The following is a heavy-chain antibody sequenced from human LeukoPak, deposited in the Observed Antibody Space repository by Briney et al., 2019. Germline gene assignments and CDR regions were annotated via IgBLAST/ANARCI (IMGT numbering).Heavy chain of an antibody. D-gene: IGHD6-19*01. CDR1: GFTFSSYV. CDR3: AKGSSSDCINF. Sequence: PGGSLRLSCAASGFTFSSYVMNWVRQAPGKGLEWVASISGSGGSKYYADSVKGRFTISRDNSKNTLYLQMSSLRAEDTAVYYCAKGSSSDCINFWGQGTLVTVSS. V-gene: IGHV3-23*01. J-gene: IGHJ4*02. CDR2: ISGSGGSK.